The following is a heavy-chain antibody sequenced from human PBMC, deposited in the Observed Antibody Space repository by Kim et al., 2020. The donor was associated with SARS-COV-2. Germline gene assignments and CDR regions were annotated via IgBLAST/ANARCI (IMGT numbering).Heavy chain of an antibody. CDR1: GFTFSSYG. Sequence: GGSLRLSCAASGFTFSSYGMHWFRQAPGRGLEWVAVISYDGNDKYYGDSVKCRFTISRDNSKKTLYLQTNSLRAEDTAVYYCAKEYYDGSGYYLDCWGQGNLVTVYS. CDR3: AKEYYDGSGYYLDC. V-gene: IGHV3-30*18. J-gene: IGHJ4*02. CDR2: ISYDGNDK. D-gene: IGHD3-22*01.